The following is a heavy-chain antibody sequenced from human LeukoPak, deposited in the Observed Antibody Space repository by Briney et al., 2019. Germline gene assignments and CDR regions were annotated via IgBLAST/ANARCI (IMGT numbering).Heavy chain of an antibody. Sequence: PGGSLRLSCAASGFTFSNYAMTWVRQAPGRGLEWVSTISGGGGDTYYADSVKGRFTISRDNSKNTLYLQMNSLRAEDTAVYYCAKNAVILDYSGYFDYWGQGTLVTVSS. CDR3: AKNAVILDYSGYFDY. J-gene: IGHJ4*02. CDR1: GFTFSNYA. D-gene: IGHD3/OR15-3a*01. CDR2: ISGGGGDT. V-gene: IGHV3-23*01.